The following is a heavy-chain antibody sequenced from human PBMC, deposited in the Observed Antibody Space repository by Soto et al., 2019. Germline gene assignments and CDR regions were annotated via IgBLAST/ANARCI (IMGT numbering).Heavy chain of an antibody. Sequence: SETLSLPCTVSGGSISSSSYYWGWIRQPPGKGLEWIGSIYYSGSTYYNPSLKSRVTISVDTSKNQFSLKLSSVTAADTAVYYCARHGDTWIQLWGFDYWGQGTLVT. V-gene: IGHV4-39*01. J-gene: IGHJ4*02. CDR1: GGSISSSSYY. CDR3: ARHGDTWIQLWGFDY. CDR2: IYYSGST. D-gene: IGHD5-18*01.